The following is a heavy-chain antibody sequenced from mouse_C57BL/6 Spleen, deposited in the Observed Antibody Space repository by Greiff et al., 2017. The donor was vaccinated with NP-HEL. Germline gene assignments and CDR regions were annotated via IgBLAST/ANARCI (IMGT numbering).Heavy chain of an antibody. CDR2: IDPSDSYT. CDR3: AREANYGSSAFAY. Sequence: QVQLQQPGAELVKPGASVKLSCKASGYTFTSYWMQWVKQRPGQGLEWIGEIDPSDSYTNYNQKFKGKATLTVDTSSSTAYMQLSSLTSEDSAVYYCAREANYGSSAFAYWGQGTLVTVSA. J-gene: IGHJ3*01. V-gene: IGHV1-50*01. D-gene: IGHD1-1*01. CDR1: GYTFTSYW.